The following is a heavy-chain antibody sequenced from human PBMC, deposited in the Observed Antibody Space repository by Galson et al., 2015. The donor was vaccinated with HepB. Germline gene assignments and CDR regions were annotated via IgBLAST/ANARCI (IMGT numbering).Heavy chain of an antibody. CDR1: GFTFSNYA. D-gene: IGHD3-22*01. CDR2: ISASGATT. Sequence: SLRLSCAASGFTFSNYAMSWVRQAPGKGLEWVSAISASGATTYYADSVKGRFTISRDNSMNTLYLQMNSLRAEDTAVYYCAKANPSGYYYDSSGYYYFDYWGQGTLVTVSS. V-gene: IGHV3-23*01. J-gene: IGHJ4*02. CDR3: AKANPSGYYYDSSGYYYFDY.